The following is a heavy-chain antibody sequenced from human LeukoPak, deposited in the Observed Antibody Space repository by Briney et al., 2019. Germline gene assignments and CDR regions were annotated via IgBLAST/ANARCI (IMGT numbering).Heavy chain of an antibody. CDR2: ISYSSETT. V-gene: IGHV3-48*04. CDR1: GFTFSSYS. CDR3: ARVARGNYYHFDS. Sequence: PGGSLRLSCEASGFTFSSYSLTWVRQDPGKGLEWVSYISYSSETTSYADSVKGRFTSSRDYAKKSLYLQMNSLRAEDTAVYFCARVARGNYYHFDSWGQGTLVTVSS. J-gene: IGHJ4*02. D-gene: IGHD1-26*01.